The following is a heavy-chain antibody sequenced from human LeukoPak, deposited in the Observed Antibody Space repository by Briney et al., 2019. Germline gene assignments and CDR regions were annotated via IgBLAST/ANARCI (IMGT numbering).Heavy chain of an antibody. Sequence: RTGGSLRLSCAASGFTFSSYGMHWVRQAPGKGLEWVAVIWYDGSNKYYADSVKGRFTISRDNSKNTLYLQMNSLRAEDTAVYYCARDWDRIAAADPDFDYWGQGTLVTVSS. J-gene: IGHJ4*02. V-gene: IGHV3-33*01. CDR3: ARDWDRIAAADPDFDY. D-gene: IGHD6-13*01. CDR1: GFTFSSYG. CDR2: IWYDGSNK.